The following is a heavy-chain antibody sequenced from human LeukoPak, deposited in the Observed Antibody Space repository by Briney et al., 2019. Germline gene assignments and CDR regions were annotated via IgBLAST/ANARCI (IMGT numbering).Heavy chain of an antibody. CDR1: GFIISDHY. CDR3: ARAGDYYSTGDC. V-gene: IGHV3-72*01. D-gene: IGHD3-22*01. CDR2: SKNKANSSGT. J-gene: IGHJ4*02. Sequence: GGSLRLSCAVSGFIISDHYMVWVRQPPGKGLEWVGRSKNKANSSGTEYAASVKGRFTISTDDSKNSLYLQMNSRKTEDTAVYYCARAGDYYSTGDCWGQGTLVTVSS.